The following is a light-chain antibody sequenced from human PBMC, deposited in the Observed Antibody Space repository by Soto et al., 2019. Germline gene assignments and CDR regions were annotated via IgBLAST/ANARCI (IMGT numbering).Light chain of an antibody. Sequence: QLVLTQPPSGSGAPGQRVTISCTGSSSNIGAGYDVHWYQQLPGTAPKLLIYGNSNRPSGVPDRFSGSKSGTSASLAITGLQAEDEADYYCQSYDSSLSGVVCGGGTKVTVL. CDR2: GNS. CDR1: SSNIGAGYD. CDR3: QSYDSSLSGVV. V-gene: IGLV1-40*01. J-gene: IGLJ2*01.